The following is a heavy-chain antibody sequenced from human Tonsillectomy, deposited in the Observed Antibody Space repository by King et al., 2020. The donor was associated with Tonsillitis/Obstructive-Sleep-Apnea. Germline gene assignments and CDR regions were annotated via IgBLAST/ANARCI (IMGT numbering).Heavy chain of an antibody. CDR1: GGSISSSSYY. D-gene: IGHD3-22*01. J-gene: IGHJ4*02. Sequence: QLQASGPGLVKPSETLSLTCTVSGGSISSSSYYWGWIRQPPGKGLEWIGSIYYTGSTYYSPSLKSRVTISVDTSKNQFSLKLSSVTAADTAVYNCACLNYESSDYRLKFDYWGQGTRVTVSS. CDR3: ACLNYESSDYRLKFDY. V-gene: IGHV4-39*01. CDR2: IYYTGST.